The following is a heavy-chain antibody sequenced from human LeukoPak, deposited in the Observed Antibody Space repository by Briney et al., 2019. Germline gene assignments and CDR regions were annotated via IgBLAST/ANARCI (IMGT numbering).Heavy chain of an antibody. CDR2: ISGSGGRT. Sequence: ETLSLTCTVSGGSISGYYWSWVRQAPGKGLEWVSAISGSGGRTYYADSVKGRFTVSRDNSKSTLYLQMNSLRAEDTAVYYCAKTDSSDYSYYFDYWGQGTLVTVSS. D-gene: IGHD3-22*01. CDR1: GGSISGYY. CDR3: AKTDSSDYSYYFDY. J-gene: IGHJ4*02. V-gene: IGHV3-23*01.